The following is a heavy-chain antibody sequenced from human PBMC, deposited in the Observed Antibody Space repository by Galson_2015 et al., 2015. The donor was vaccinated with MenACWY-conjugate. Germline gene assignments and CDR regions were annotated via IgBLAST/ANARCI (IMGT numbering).Heavy chain of an antibody. CDR2: VYWDDDK. D-gene: IGHD6-19*01. J-gene: IGHJ3*02. V-gene: IGHV2-5*02. Sequence: PALVKPTQTLTLTCAFSGFSLSTRGVGVGWIRQPPGKALEWLALVYWDDDKRYSPSLKSRLTITKDTSKNRVVLSMTDLHPLDKATYYCAHKGWAAASDIGGQGTLVTFSS. CDR1: GFSLSTRGVG. CDR3: AHKGWAAASDI.